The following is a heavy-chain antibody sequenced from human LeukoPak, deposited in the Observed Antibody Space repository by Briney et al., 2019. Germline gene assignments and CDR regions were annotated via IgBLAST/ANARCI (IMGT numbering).Heavy chain of an antibody. CDR1: GYTFTRYG. J-gene: IGHJ5*02. V-gene: IGHV1-18*01. Sequence: ASVKVSCKASGYTFTRYGISWVRQAPGQGLEWMGWISAYNGNTNYAQKLQGRVTMTTDTSTSTAYMELRSLRSDDTAVYYCARGVYGDYGPGTNWFDPWGQGTLVTVSS. CDR3: ARGVYGDYGPGTNWFDP. D-gene: IGHD4-17*01. CDR2: ISAYNGNT.